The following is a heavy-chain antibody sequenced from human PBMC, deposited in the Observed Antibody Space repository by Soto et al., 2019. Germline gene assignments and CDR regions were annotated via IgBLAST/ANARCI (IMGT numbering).Heavy chain of an antibody. CDR3: AKVGSNYNTPFDY. D-gene: IGHD4-4*01. CDR2: ISYDGSNK. J-gene: IGHJ4*02. Sequence: GGSLRLSCAASGFTFSSYGMHWVRQAPGKGLEWVAVISYDGSNKYYADSVKGRFTISRDNSKNTLYLQMNSLRADDTAVYYCAKVGSNYNTPFDYWGQGTLVTVSS. CDR1: GFTFSSYG. V-gene: IGHV3-30*18.